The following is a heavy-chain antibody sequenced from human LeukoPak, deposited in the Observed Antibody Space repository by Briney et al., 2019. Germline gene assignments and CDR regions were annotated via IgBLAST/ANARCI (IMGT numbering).Heavy chain of an antibody. V-gene: IGHV3-48*01. CDR2: ISSSSSTI. J-gene: IGHJ5*02. CDR3: ARVARGSYYGWFDP. D-gene: IGHD1-26*01. Sequence: PGGSLRLSCAASGFTFSSYSMNWVRQAPGKGLEWVSYISSSSSTIYYADSVKGRFTISRDNSKNTLYLQMNSLRAEDTAVYYCARVARGSYYGWFDPWGQGTLVTVSS. CDR1: GFTFSSYS.